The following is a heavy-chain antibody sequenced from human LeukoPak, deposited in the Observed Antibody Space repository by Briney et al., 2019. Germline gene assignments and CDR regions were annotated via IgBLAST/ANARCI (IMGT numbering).Heavy chain of an antibody. D-gene: IGHD6-19*01. V-gene: IGHV3-30*18. CDR2: ISYDGSNK. J-gene: IGHJ4*03. CDR3: AKGGSSGWYPDY. CDR1: GFTFSSYG. Sequence: PGGSLRLSCAASGFTFSSYGMHWVRQAPGKGLEWVAVISYDGSNKYYADSVKGRFTISRDNSKNTLYLQMNSLRAEDTAVYYCAKGGSSGWYPDYWGQGTTVTVSS.